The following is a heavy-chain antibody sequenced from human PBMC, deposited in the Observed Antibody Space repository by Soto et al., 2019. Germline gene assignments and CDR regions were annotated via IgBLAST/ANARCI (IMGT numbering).Heavy chain of an antibody. D-gene: IGHD3-16*01. CDR1: GSALRGSP. CDR3: AKDVSSRRWFDP. V-gene: IGHV4-4*07. CDR2: IQHTGNT. Sequence: DTQSRTWAGSGSALRGSPWRFLRQPAGKGLEWIGRIQHTGNTNYNPSLKSRVTMSADTSKNQISLKMTSVTAADTAVYFCAKDVSSRRWFDPWGQGVRVTVSA. J-gene: IGHJ5*02.